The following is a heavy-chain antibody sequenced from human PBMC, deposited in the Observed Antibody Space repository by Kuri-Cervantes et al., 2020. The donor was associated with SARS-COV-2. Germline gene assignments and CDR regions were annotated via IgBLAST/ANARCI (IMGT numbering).Heavy chain of an antibody. CDR3: ARPDSSGYYFDY. V-gene: IGHV4-39*01. D-gene: IGHD3-22*01. Sequence: GSLRLSCSVSGDSIGTSLTYYWGWIRQPPGKGLEWIGNIYYSGSAYYYPSLESRATISLDTSNNQFSLKLSSVTAADTAVYYCARPDSSGYYFDYWGQGTLVTVSS. CDR1: GDSIGTSLTYY. J-gene: IGHJ4*02. CDR2: IYYSGSA.